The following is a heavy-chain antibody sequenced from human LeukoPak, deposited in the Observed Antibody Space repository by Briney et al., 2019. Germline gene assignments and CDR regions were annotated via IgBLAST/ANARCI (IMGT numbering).Heavy chain of an antibody. V-gene: IGHV4-34*01. CDR2: INHIGST. CDR1: GGSFSGYY. CDR3: VRDRVAYSTSPMDN. D-gene: IGHD6-6*01. Sequence: SETLSLTCAVSGGSFSGYYWSWIRQPPGKGLEWIGEINHIGSTNYNPSLKSRVTISVDTSKNQFSLRLSSVTAADTAVYYCVRDRVAYSTSPMDNWGQGTQVTVSS. J-gene: IGHJ4*02.